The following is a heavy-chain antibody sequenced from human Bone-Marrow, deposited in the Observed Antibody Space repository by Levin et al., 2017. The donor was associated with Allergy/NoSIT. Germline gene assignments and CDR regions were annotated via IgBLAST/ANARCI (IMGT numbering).Heavy chain of an antibody. D-gene: IGHD6-13*01. CDR1: GFSVSRNY. CDR2: IYSGGYT. J-gene: IGHJ4*02. CDR3: ARNGVGTAAGTP. V-gene: IGHV3-66*01. Sequence: GGSLRLSCAASGFSVSRNYMSWVRQAPGKGLEWVSLIYSGGYTQYADSVKGRFTISRDNSRNTLYLQMNSLRGDDTAVYYCARNGVGTAAGTPWGQGTLVTVSS.